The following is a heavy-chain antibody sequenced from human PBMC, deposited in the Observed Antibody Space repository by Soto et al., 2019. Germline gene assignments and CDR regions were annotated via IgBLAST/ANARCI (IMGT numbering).Heavy chain of an antibody. J-gene: IGHJ5*02. CDR2: INHSGST. Sequence: SETLSLTCAVYGGSFSGYYWSWIRQPPGKGLEWIGEINHSGSTNYNPSLKSRVTISVDTSKNQFSLKLSSVTAADTAVYYCARGRKELPKFDPWGQGTLVTVSS. D-gene: IGHD1-26*01. CDR1: GGSFSGYY. CDR3: ARGRKELPKFDP. V-gene: IGHV4-34*01.